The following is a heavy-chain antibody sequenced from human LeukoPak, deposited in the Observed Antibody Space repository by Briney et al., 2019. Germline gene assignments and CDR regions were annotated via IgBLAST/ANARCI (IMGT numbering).Heavy chain of an antibody. CDR3: ARDVTMIAAPAVDDAFDI. D-gene: IGHD3-22*01. J-gene: IGHJ3*02. CDR2: IKANSGGT. Sequence: GASVKVSCKASGYSFTGYYMHWVRQAPGQGLEWMGWIKANSGGTNYAQKFQGRVTMTRDTSISTAYMELSRLRSDDTAVYYCARDVTMIAAPAVDDAFDIRGQGTMVTVSS. V-gene: IGHV1-2*02. CDR1: GYSFTGYY.